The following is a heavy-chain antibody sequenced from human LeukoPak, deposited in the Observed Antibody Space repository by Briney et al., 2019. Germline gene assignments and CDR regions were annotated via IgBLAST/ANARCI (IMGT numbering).Heavy chain of an antibody. Sequence: SETLPLTCAVYGGSFSGYYWSWIRQPPGKGLEWIGEINHSGSTNYNPSLKSRVTISVDTSKNQFSLKLSSVTAADTAVYYCARGRNYYDSSGYYFDYWGQGTLVTVSS. V-gene: IGHV4-34*01. J-gene: IGHJ4*02. CDR2: INHSGST. CDR3: ARGRNYYDSSGYYFDY. D-gene: IGHD3-22*01. CDR1: GGSFSGYY.